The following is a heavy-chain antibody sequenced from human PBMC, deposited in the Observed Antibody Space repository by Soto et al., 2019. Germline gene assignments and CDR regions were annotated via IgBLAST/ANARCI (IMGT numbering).Heavy chain of an antibody. V-gene: IGHV3-30-3*01. Sequence: GGSLRLSCAASGFTFSNYAMHWVRQAPGKGLEWVAVISCDGSHKYYANSVKGRLTISRDNSKNMVYLQLDSLRPDDMAVYYCARARDANSCSDFVVHYWGQGTLVTVSS. CDR3: ARARDANSCSDFVVHY. D-gene: IGHD5-12*01. CDR2: ISCDGSHK. CDR1: GFTFSNYA. J-gene: IGHJ4*02.